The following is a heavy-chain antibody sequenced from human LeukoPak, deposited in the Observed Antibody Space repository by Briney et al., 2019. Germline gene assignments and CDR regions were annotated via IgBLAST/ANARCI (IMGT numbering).Heavy chain of an antibody. D-gene: IGHD3-16*02. Sequence: GGSLRLSCAASGFTFTSFAMSWVRQAPGKGLEWVSAISGSGGSTYYADSVKGRFTISRDNSKNTLYLQMNSLRAEDTAVYYCAKPRYYDYVWGSYRYTPFDYWGQGTLVTVSS. V-gene: IGHV3-23*01. J-gene: IGHJ4*02. CDR3: AKPRYYDYVWGSYRYTPFDY. CDR1: GFTFTSFA. CDR2: ISGSGGST.